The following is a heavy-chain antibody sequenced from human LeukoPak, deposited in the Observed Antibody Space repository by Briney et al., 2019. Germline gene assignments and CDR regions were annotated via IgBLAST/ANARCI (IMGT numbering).Heavy chain of an antibody. CDR3: ARLKPVLLWFGGVVRAWFDP. CDR1: GGSFSGYY. Sequence: PSETLSLTCAVDGGSFSGYYWSWIRQPPGKGLEWIGEINHSGSTNYNPSFKSRVTISVNTSKNQFSLKLSSVTAADTAVYYCARLKPVLLWFGGVVRAWFDPWGQGTLVTVSS. V-gene: IGHV4-34*01. CDR2: INHSGST. D-gene: IGHD3-10*01. J-gene: IGHJ5*02.